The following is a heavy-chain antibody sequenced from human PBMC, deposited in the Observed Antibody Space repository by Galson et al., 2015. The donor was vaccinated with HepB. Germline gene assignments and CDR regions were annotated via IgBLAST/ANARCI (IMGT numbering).Heavy chain of an antibody. CDR1: GFSFSSFV. CDR3: AKDLTYYYDSSGYYDDY. Sequence: SLRLSCAASGFSFSSFVMHWVRQAPGKGLEWVAVISYDGSNKHYGDSVKGRFTISRDNSKNTLYLQMNSLRAEDTAMYYCAKDLTYYYDSSGYYDDYWDQGTLVTVSS. CDR2: ISYDGSNK. D-gene: IGHD3-22*01. J-gene: IGHJ4*02. V-gene: IGHV3-30*18.